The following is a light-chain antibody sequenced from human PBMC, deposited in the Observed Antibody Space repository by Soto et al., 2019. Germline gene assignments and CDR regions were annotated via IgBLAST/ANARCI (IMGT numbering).Light chain of an antibody. CDR2: EVN. Sequence: QSALTQPPSVSGSPGQSVTISCTGTSSDVGSYNRLSWYQQPPGTAPKLIMYEVNTRPSGVPDRFSGSKSGSTASLTISGLQAEGEADYYCSLYISGSTYVFGTGTKV. CDR1: SSDVGSYNR. CDR3: SLYISGSTYV. V-gene: IGLV2-18*01. J-gene: IGLJ1*01.